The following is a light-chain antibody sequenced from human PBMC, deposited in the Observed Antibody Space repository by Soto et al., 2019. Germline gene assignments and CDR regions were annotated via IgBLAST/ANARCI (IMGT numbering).Light chain of an antibody. CDR1: QSISSW. Sequence: DIQMTQSPSTLSASVGDRVTITCRASQSISSWLAWYQQKPGKAPKLLIYKASSLEGGVPSRFSGSGSGTEFTLTISSLQPDDFATYYCQQSRTFGGGTKVDIK. J-gene: IGKJ4*01. V-gene: IGKV1-5*03. CDR3: QQSRT. CDR2: KAS.